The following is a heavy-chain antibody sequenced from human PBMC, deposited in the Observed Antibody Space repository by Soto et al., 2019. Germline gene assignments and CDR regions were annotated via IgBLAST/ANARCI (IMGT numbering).Heavy chain of an antibody. Sequence: SAPLSLSCNVSGGSIRIYYWSWIRQPAGTGLEWIGRIYTSVSTNYNPSLKSRVTLSVDTSKNQFSLKLSAVTAADTAVYYCARDWVVTAIPGDYYYGMDVWGQGTTVTVPS. J-gene: IGHJ6*02. D-gene: IGHD2-21*02. CDR1: GGSIRIYY. V-gene: IGHV4-4*07. CDR2: IYTSVST. CDR3: ARDWVVTAIPGDYYYGMDV.